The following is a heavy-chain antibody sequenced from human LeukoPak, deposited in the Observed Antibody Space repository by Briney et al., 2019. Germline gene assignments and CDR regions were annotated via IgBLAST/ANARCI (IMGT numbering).Heavy chain of an antibody. CDR3: ARGLGDYYDTSDYYYAVPAH. J-gene: IGHJ4*02. CDR1: GYTFTSYG. Sequence: ASVKVSCKASGYTFTSYGISWVRQAPGQGLEWMGWISAYNGNTNYAQKLQGRVAMTRDTSITTAYMELSSLRSEDTAVYYCARGLGDYYDTSDYYYAVPAHWGQGTLVTVSS. D-gene: IGHD3-22*01. V-gene: IGHV1-18*01. CDR2: ISAYNGNT.